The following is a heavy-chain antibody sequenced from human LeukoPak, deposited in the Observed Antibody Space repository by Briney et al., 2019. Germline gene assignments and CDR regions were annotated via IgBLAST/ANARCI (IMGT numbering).Heavy chain of an antibody. CDR2: ISSSGSTI. D-gene: IGHD1-26*01. CDR3: PREGIDATCDY. Sequence: GGSLRLSCAASGFTFSDYYMSWIRQAPGKGLEWVSDISSSGSTIYYADSVKCRFTIPRDNAKKSLYLQMNSLRGEDTVVYYCPREGIDATCDYWGQGTLVTVSS. V-gene: IGHV3-11*01. J-gene: IGHJ4*02. CDR1: GFTFSDYY.